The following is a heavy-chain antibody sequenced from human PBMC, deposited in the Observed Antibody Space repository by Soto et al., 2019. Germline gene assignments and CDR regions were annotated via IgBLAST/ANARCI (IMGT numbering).Heavy chain of an antibody. Sequence: RGESLKISCKGSGYTPSSYWNGWVRQMPGKGLEGRGIFVVDHPHTLYSPSFEGQVVISADKSINTVYLQWSSLKASDTAIYYCVRQTFIEGATRGYFVYWGQGTLVTVSS. V-gene: IGHV5-51*01. CDR3: VRQTFIEGATRGYFVY. J-gene: IGHJ4*02. D-gene: IGHD1-26*01. CDR2: FVVDHPHT. CDR1: GYTPSSYW.